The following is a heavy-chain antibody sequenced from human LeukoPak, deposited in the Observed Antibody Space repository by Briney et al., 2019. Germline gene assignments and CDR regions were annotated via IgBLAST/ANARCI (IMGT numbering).Heavy chain of an antibody. Sequence: SETLSLTCAVSGGSISSSNWWSWVRQPPGKGLERIGHIYYSGTTRYNPTLKSRLTISVDTSKNLFSLKLSSVTAADTAVYYCARGIVVVVAATGWFDPWGQGTLVTVSS. CDR3: ARGIVVVVAATGWFDP. J-gene: IGHJ5*02. V-gene: IGHV4-4*02. CDR2: IYYSGTT. D-gene: IGHD2-15*01. CDR1: GGSISSSNW.